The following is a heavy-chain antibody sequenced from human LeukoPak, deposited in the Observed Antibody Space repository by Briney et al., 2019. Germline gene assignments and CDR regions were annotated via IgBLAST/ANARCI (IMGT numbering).Heavy chain of an antibody. J-gene: IGHJ3*02. CDR3: ARAMGVGDAFDI. CDR1: GYIFTDYY. D-gene: IGHD3-16*01. V-gene: IGHV1/OR15-1*04. Sequence: ASVKVSCKASGYIFTDYYMHWVRQAPGQELGWMGRINPNSGGTNYAQKFQGRVTMTRDTSTSTVYMELSSLRSEDTAVYYCARAMGVGDAFDIWGQGTMVTVSS. CDR2: INPNSGGT.